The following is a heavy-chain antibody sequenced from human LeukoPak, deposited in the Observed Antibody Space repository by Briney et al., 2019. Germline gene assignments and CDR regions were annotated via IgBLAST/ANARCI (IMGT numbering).Heavy chain of an antibody. CDR3: ATLPGRIAVVAFDY. V-gene: IGHV1-24*01. Sequence: ASVKVSCKVSGYTHTELSMHWVRQAPGKGLEWMGGFDSEDGETIYAQKFQGRVTMTEDTSTDTAYMELSSLRSEDTAVYYCATLPGRIAVVAFDYWGQGTLVTVSS. D-gene: IGHD6-19*01. J-gene: IGHJ4*02. CDR1: GYTHTELS. CDR2: FDSEDGET.